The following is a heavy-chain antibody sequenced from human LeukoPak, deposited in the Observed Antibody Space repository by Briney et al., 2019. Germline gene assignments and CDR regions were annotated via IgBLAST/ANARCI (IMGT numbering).Heavy chain of an antibody. CDR3: ARGHSGWLDY. J-gene: IGHJ4*02. D-gene: IGHD6-19*01. Sequence: SSETLSLTCTVSGGSISSYYWSWIRQPPGKGLEWIGYIYYSGSTNYNPSLKSRVTISVDTSKNQFSLKLSSVTAADTAAYYCARGHSGWLDYWGQGTLVTVSS. CDR1: GGSISSYY. CDR2: IYYSGST. V-gene: IGHV4-59*01.